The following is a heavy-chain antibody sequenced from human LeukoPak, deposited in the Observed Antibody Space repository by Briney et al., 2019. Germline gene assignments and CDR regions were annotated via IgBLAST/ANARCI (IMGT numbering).Heavy chain of an antibody. CDR1: GFTFSSYA. Sequence: GGSLRLFCAASGFTFSSYAMSWVRQAPGKGREWVSAISCNGCSKYYADSVKGRFTISRYNAKNTLYMSMNSLRAEGTAVYYCAKDLVAPSNWFDPWGQGTLVTVSS. J-gene: IGHJ5*02. V-gene: IGHV3-23*01. CDR3: AKDLVAPSNWFDP. D-gene: IGHD2-8*02. CDR2: ISCNGCSK.